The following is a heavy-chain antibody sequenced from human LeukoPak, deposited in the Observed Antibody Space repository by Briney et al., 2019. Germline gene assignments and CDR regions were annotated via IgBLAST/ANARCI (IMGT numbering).Heavy chain of an antibody. CDR3: ARYGVSGNFDY. CDR1: GYSISSGYY. V-gene: IGHV4-38-2*02. J-gene: IGHJ4*02. D-gene: IGHD2-8*01. CDR2: IYHSGST. Sequence: SETLSLTCTVSGYSISSGYYWGWIRQPPGKGLEWIGSIYHSGSTYYNPSLKSRVTISVDTSKNQFSLKLSSVTAADTAAYYCARYGVSGNFDYWGQGTLVTVSS.